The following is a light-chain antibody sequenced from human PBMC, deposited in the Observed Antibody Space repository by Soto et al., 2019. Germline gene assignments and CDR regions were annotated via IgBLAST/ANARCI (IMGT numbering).Light chain of an antibody. V-gene: IGKV3-15*01. J-gene: IGKJ3*01. CDR1: QSVGRN. CDR3: QQYSDSPIT. CDR2: GAS. Sequence: EIVMTQSPATLSVSPGERATLSCRASQSVGRNLAWYQQRPGQAPRLLIHGASARPSGVPARFSGSGSGTDXTXTXISXXXXDFAVYYCQQYSDSPITFGPGTTVDLK.